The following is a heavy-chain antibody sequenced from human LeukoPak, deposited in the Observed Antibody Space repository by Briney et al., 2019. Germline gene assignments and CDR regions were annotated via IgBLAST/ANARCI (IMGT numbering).Heavy chain of an antibody. CDR3: ARDPFYGSGSYYATD. Sequence: GGSLRLSCAASGFTFSSYSMNWVRQAPGKGLEWVSSISSSSSYIYYADSVKGRFTISRDNAKNSLYLQMNSLRAEDTAVYYCARDPFYGSGSYYATDWGQGTLVTVSS. V-gene: IGHV3-21*01. CDR2: ISSSSSYI. D-gene: IGHD3-10*01. J-gene: IGHJ4*02. CDR1: GFTFSSYS.